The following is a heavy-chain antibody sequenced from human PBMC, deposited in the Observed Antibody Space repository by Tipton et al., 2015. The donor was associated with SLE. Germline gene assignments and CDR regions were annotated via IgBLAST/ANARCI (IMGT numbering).Heavy chain of an antibody. CDR1: SFTFSSYW. J-gene: IGHJ5*01. V-gene: IGHV3-74*01. CDR2: IDPDGSRT. CDR3: AREAMTYDS. D-gene: IGHD2-21*02. Sequence: SLRLSCTASSFTFSSYWMHWVRQVPGKGLVWVSEIDPDGSRTNYADYVEGRFTISRDNAKNTLSLQMNSLRVDDTGVYYCAREAMTYDSWGQGTLVTVSS.